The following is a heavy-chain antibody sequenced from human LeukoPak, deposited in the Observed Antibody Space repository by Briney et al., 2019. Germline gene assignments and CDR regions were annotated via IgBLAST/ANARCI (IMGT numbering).Heavy chain of an antibody. CDR2: ISYDGSNK. J-gene: IGHJ4*02. Sequence: GGSLRLSCAASGFTFSSYGMHWVRQAPGKGLEWVAVISYDGSNKYYADSVKGRFTISRDNSKNTLYLQMNSLRAEDTAVYYCARDTDYDILTGYYSYWGQGTLVTVSS. V-gene: IGHV3-30*03. CDR1: GFTFSSYG. D-gene: IGHD3-9*01. CDR3: ARDTDYDILTGYYSY.